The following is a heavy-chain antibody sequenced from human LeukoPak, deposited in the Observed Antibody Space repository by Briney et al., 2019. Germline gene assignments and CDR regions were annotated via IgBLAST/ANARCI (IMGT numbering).Heavy chain of an antibody. CDR2: ISGSGGST. CDR1: GFTFSSYA. V-gene: IGHV3-23*01. D-gene: IGHD6-13*01. J-gene: IGHJ4*02. CDR3: AKDSLGGQLVFDY. Sequence: GGSLRLSCAASGFTFSSYAMSWVRQAPGKGLEWVSAISGSGGSTYYADSVKGRFTISRDNAKNTLYLQMNSLRAEDTAVYYCAKDSLGGQLVFDYWGQGTLVTVSS.